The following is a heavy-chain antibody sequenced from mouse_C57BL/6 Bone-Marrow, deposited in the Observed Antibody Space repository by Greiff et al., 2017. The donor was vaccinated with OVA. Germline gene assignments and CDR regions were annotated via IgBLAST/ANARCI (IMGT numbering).Heavy chain of an antibody. D-gene: IGHD1-1*01. Sequence: QVQLQQPGAELVKPGASVKLSCKASGYTFTSYWMHWVKQRPGQGLEWIGMIHPNSGSTNYNEKIKSKATLTVDKSSSTAYMQLSSLKSEDSAVYYCASPYYYGSSYYWGQGTTLTVSS. V-gene: IGHV1-64*01. CDR3: ASPYYYGSSYY. J-gene: IGHJ2*01. CDR1: GYTFTSYW. CDR2: IHPNSGST.